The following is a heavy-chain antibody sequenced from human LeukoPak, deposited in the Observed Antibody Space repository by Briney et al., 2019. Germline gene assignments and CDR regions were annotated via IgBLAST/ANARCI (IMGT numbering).Heavy chain of an antibody. J-gene: IGHJ4*02. D-gene: IGHD3-10*01. CDR1: GFTFSSYS. Sequence: GGSLRLSCAASGFTFSSYSMNWVRQAPGKGLEWVSSISSSSSYIYYADSVKGRFTISRDNAKNSLYLQMNSLRAEDTAVYYCARGYYASGSYVDYWGQGTLVTVSS. V-gene: IGHV3-21*01. CDR3: ARGYYASGSYVDY. CDR2: ISSSSSYI.